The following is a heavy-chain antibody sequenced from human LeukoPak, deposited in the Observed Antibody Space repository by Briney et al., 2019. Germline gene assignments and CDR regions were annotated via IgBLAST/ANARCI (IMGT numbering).Heavy chain of an antibody. CDR2: ISSSGSTI. CDR1: GFTFTTYW. CDR3: AELGITMIGGV. V-gene: IGHV3-48*03. J-gene: IGHJ6*04. Sequence: GGSLRLSCAASGFTFTTYWMSWVRQAPGKGLEWVSYISSSGSTIYYADSVKGRFTISRNNAKNSLYLQMNSLRAEDTAVYYCAELGITMIGGVWGKGTTVTISS. D-gene: IGHD3-10*02.